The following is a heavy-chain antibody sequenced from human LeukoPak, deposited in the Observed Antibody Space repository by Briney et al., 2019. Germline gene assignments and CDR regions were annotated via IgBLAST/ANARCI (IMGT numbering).Heavy chain of an antibody. J-gene: IGHJ3*02. CDR1: GGTFSSYA. Sequence: SVKVSCKASGGTFSSYAISWVRQAPGQGLEWMGGIIPIFGTANYAQKFQGRVTITTDESTSTAYMELSSLRSEDTAVYYCARVGYDYVWGSYRPRLSDAFDIWGQGTMVTVSS. V-gene: IGHV1-69*05. D-gene: IGHD3-16*02. CDR2: IIPIFGTA. CDR3: ARVGYDYVWGSYRPRLSDAFDI.